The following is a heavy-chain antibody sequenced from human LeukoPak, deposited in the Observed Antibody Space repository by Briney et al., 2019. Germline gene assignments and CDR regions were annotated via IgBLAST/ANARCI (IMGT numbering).Heavy chain of an antibody. CDR3: AKGLGSGSYYNVGAFDI. Sequence: GGSLRLSCAASGFTFSSYAMSWVRQAPGKGLEWVSAISYSGGRTYYADSVKGRFTISRDNSKNTLYLQMNSLRAEDTAVYYCAKGLGSGSYYNVGAFDIWGQGTMVTVSS. V-gene: IGHV3-23*01. J-gene: IGHJ3*02. D-gene: IGHD3-10*01. CDR1: GFTFSSYA. CDR2: ISYSGGRT.